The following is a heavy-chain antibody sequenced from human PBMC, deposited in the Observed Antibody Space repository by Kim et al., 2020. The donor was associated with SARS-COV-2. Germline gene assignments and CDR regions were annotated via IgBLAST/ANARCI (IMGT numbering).Heavy chain of an antibody. CDR1: GGSISSSSYY. J-gene: IGHJ5*02. Sequence: SETLSLTCTVSGGSISSSSYYWGWIRQPPGKGLEWIGSIYYSGSTYYNPSLKSRVTISVDTSKNQFSLKLSSVTAADTAVYYCARHHGAVAGTCFFQSLVFDPWGQGTLVTVSS. CDR3: ARHHGAVAGTCFFQSLVFDP. CDR2: IYYSGST. V-gene: IGHV4-39*01. D-gene: IGHD6-19*01.